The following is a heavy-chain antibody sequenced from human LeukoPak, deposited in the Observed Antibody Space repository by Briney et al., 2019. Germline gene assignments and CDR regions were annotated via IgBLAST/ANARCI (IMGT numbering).Heavy chain of an antibody. D-gene: IGHD2-15*01. CDR3: ARQFCSGGSCYSGLFDP. CDR1: GDSISTGDYY. Sequence: SQTLSPTCTVSGDSISTGDYYWSWIRQPPGKGLECIGYIYYSGSTYYNPSLKSRVTISVDRSKNQFSLILNSVTAADTAVYYCARQFCSGGSCYSGLFDPWGQGTLVTVSS. CDR2: IYYSGST. V-gene: IGHV4-30-4*08. J-gene: IGHJ5*02.